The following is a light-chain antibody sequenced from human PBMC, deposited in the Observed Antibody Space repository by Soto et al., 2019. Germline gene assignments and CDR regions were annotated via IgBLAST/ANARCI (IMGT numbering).Light chain of an antibody. V-gene: IGKV4-1*01. CDR2: WAS. CDR1: QSVLYSSNNKNY. J-gene: IGKJ3*01. Sequence: DIVMTQSPDSLAVSLGERATINCKSSQSVLYSSNNKNYLAWYQQKPGQPPKLLIYWASTRESGVPDRFSGSGPGTDFTLTISSLQAEDVAVYYCQQYYSTPPFPFGPGTKVDIK. CDR3: QQYYSTPPFP.